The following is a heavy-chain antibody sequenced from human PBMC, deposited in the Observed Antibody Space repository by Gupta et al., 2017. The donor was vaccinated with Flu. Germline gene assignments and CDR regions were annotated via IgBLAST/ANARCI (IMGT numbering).Heavy chain of an antibody. V-gene: IGHV3-15*05. Sequence: EVQLVESGGGLIQPGGSLRLSCAVSGFSFSDAWMTWVRQAPGKGPEWVGRITSKTSGESIYLAAAVKDRSSISRDDSQNTLYLEMNNLITEDTAVYYCTMGFGGHWDDAFHIWGQGTMVTV. CDR3: TMGFGGHWDDAFHI. D-gene: IGHD2-21*02. CDR2: ITSKTSGESI. CDR1: GFSFSDAW. J-gene: IGHJ3*02.